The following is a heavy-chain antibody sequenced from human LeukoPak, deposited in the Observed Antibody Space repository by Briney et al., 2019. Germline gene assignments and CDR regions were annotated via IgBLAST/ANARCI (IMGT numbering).Heavy chain of an antibody. J-gene: IGHJ4*02. CDR3: ARGRGYSGYAWEG. D-gene: IGHD5-12*01. Sequence: TLSLTCTVSGGSISSGGYYWSWIRQHPGKGLEWIGYIYYSGSTYYNRSLKGRVTMSVDSSKNQFSMKLTSLTAADTAVYYCARGRGYSGYAWEGWGQGTLVTVSS. CDR1: GGSISSGGYY. CDR2: IYYSGST. V-gene: IGHV4-31*03.